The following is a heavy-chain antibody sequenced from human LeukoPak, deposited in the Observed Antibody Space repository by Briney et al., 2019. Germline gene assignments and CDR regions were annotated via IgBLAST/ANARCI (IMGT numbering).Heavy chain of an antibody. CDR3: ARHSVYYYDSSGYDPFDY. CDR1: GGSISSYY. Sequence: PSETLSLTCTVSGGSISSYYWSWIRQPPGKGLEWIGYIYDSGRTNYNPSLKSRVTISVDTSKNQFSLKLSSVTAADTAVYYCARHSVYYYDSSGYDPFDYWGQGTLVTVSS. V-gene: IGHV4-59*08. CDR2: IYDSGRT. D-gene: IGHD3-22*01. J-gene: IGHJ4*02.